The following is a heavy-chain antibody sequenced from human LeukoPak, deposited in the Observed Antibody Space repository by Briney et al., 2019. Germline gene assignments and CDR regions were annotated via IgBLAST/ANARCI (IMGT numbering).Heavy chain of an antibody. J-gene: IGHJ3*02. D-gene: IGHD4-17*01. Sequence: SETLSLTCAVYGGSFSGYYWSWIRQPPGKGLEGSGEINHSGSTNYNPSLKSRVTISVDTSKNQFSLELSSVTAADTAVYYCARGPVTHRPFDIWGQGTMVTVSS. V-gene: IGHV4-34*01. CDR1: GGSFSGYY. CDR3: ARGPVTHRPFDI. CDR2: INHSGST.